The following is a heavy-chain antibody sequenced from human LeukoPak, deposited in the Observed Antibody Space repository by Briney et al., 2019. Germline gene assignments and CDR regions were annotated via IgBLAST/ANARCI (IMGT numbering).Heavy chain of an antibody. V-gene: IGHV3-23*01. CDR3: AKSRLSGINDAFDI. CDR2: ISGSAVIT. CDR1: GLAFSTFG. D-gene: IGHD3-3*01. J-gene: IGHJ3*02. Sequence: GGSLRLSCAASGLAFSTFGMTWVRQAPGKGLEWVSAISGSAVITFYADSVKGRFTISRDNSKNTLYLQMNSLRAEDTALYYCAKSRLSGINDAFDIWGQGTMVTVSS.